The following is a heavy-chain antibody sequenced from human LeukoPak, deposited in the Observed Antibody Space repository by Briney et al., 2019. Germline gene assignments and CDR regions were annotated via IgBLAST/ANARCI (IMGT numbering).Heavy chain of an antibody. CDR2: ISSSSSSI. CDR1: GFIFSSYS. CDR3: ARVYRRYFDY. D-gene: IGHD1-14*01. Sequence: PGGSLRLSCAASGFIFSSYSMNWVRQAPGKGLEWVSYISSSSSSIYYADAVKGRFTISRDNAKNSLYLQMNSLRAEDTAVYYCARVYRRYFDYWGRGTLVTVSS. J-gene: IGHJ2*01. V-gene: IGHV3-48*01.